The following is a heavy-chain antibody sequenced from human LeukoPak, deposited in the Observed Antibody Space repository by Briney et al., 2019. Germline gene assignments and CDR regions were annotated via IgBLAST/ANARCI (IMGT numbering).Heavy chain of an antibody. CDR2: IYYSGST. CDR1: GGSISSYY. Sequence: KTSETLSLTCTVSGGSISSYYWSWIRQPPGKGLEWIGYIYYSGSTNYNPSLKSRVTISVDTSKNQFSLKLSSVTAADTAVYYCARHLRNSPLDYWGQGTLVTVSS. D-gene: IGHD1-7*01. CDR3: ARHLRNSPLDY. V-gene: IGHV4-59*01. J-gene: IGHJ4*02.